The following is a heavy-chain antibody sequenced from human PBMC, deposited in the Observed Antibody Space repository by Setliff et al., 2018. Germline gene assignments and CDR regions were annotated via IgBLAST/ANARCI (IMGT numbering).Heavy chain of an antibody. CDR2: IRSKAYGGTT. V-gene: IGHV3-49*04. D-gene: IGHD6-6*01. CDR3: TRSSSSGLVDYFDN. Sequence: GGSLRLSCTASGFTFGDYAMSWVRQAPGKGLEWVGFIRSKAYGGTTEYAASVKGRFTISRDDSKSIAYLQMNSLKTEDTAVYYCTRSSSSGLVDYFDNWGQGTLVTVSS. CDR1: GFTFGDYA. J-gene: IGHJ4*02.